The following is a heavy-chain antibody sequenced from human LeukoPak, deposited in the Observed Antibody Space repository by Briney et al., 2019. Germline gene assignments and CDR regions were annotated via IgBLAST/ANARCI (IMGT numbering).Heavy chain of an antibody. CDR2: INPNSGGT. J-gene: IGHJ6*02. CDR3: ARGAPDIVVVPAAASGMDV. CDR1: GYTFTGYY. D-gene: IGHD2-2*01. Sequence: ASVKVSCKASGYTFTGYYMHWVRQAPGQGLEWMGWINPNSGGTNYAQKFQGWVTMTRDTSISTAYMELSRLRSDDTAVYYCARGAPDIVVVPAAASGMDVWGQGTTVTVSS. V-gene: IGHV1-2*04.